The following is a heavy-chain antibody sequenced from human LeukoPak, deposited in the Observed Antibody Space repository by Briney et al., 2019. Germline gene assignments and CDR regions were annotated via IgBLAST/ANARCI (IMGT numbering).Heavy chain of an antibody. V-gene: IGHV1-69*01. D-gene: IGHD2-2*01. CDR1: GGTFSSYA. Sequence: SVKVSCKASGGTFSSYAISWVRQAPGQGLEWMGGIIPIFGTANYAQKFQGRVTITADESTSTAYMELSSLRSEDTAVYYCARHCSSTSCYGGGEFDYWGQGTLVTVSS. CDR2: IIPIFGTA. J-gene: IGHJ4*02. CDR3: ARHCSSTSCYGGGEFDY.